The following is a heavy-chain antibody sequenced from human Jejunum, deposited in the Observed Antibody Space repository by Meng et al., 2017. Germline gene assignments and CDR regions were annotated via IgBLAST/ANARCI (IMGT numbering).Heavy chain of an antibody. CDR1: GFTFYYYW. CDR2: IKHDGSDK. J-gene: IGHJ3*02. D-gene: IGHD7-27*01. CDR3: ARDSLNWASELGTFDI. Sequence: GESLKTSCASSGFTFYYYWMTWVRQAPGQGLEWVANIKHDGSDKYYVDPVKGRFTISRDNAKNSLYLLMNSLRADDTAMYYCARDSLNWASELGTFDIWGQGTMVTVSS. V-gene: IGHV3-7*01.